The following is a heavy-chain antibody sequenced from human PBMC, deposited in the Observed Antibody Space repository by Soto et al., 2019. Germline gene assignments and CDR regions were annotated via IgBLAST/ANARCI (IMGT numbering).Heavy chain of an antibody. J-gene: IGHJ5*02. D-gene: IGHD3-3*01. CDR3: ARSVAFWSGSEPNNWFDP. Sequence: PGGSLRLSCAASGFTFSSYALHWVRQAPGKGLEWVAVISYDGNKKYYAVSVKGRFTISRDNSKNTLFLQMNSLRVEDTAVYYCARSVAFWSGSEPNNWFDPWGQGTLVTVSS. CDR1: GFTFSSYA. V-gene: IGHV3-30-3*01. CDR2: ISYDGNKK.